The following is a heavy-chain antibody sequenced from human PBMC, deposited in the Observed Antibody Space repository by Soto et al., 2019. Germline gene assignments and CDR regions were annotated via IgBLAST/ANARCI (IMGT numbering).Heavy chain of an antibody. CDR3: ARAGNYYDSSGYYYYYYYGMDV. J-gene: IGHJ6*02. D-gene: IGHD3-22*01. Sequence: ASVKVSCKASGYTFTSYGISWVRQAPGQGLEWMGWISAYNGNTNYAQKLQGRVTMTTDTSTSTAYMELRSLRSDDTAVYYCARAGNYYDSSGYYYYYYYGMDVWGQGTTVTVSS. CDR1: GYTFTSYG. CDR2: ISAYNGNT. V-gene: IGHV1-18*01.